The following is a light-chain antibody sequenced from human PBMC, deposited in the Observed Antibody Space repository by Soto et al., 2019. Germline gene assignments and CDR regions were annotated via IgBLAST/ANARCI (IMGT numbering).Light chain of an antibody. CDR3: QQYNSYSRT. J-gene: IGKJ1*01. V-gene: IGKV1-5*03. Sequence: DIQMTKSPSTLSASVGDRVTITCRASQSIITSLAWYQQKPGKAPKLLIYKASSLQSGVPSRFSGSGSGTEFTLTISSLQPDDFATYYCQQYNSYSRTFGQGTKVDIK. CDR2: KAS. CDR1: QSIITS.